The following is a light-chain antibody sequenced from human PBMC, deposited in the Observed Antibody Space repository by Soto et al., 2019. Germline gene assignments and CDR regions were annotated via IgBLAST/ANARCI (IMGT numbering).Light chain of an antibody. Sequence: QSALTQPASVSGSPGQSITISCTGTSSDVGGYNYVSWYQQHPGKDPKLMIYDVSNRPSGVSNRFSGSKSGNTASLTISGLQAEDDADYYCSSYTSSSTLVVFGGGTKVTVL. J-gene: IGLJ2*01. CDR2: DVS. CDR3: SSYTSSSTLVV. CDR1: SSDVGGYNY. V-gene: IGLV2-14*01.